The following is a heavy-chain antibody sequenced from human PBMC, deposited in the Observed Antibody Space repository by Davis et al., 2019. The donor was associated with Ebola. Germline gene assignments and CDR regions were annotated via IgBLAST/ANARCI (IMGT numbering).Heavy chain of an antibody. CDR3: ARAPLMVRGWANF. CDR1: GYAFTSYG. D-gene: IGHD3-10*01. J-gene: IGHJ4*02. CDR2: IDPESGRT. Sequence: ASVKVSCKASGYAFTSYGITWVRQAPGQGLEWMGIIDPESGRTNNAQKFQGRVTMNRDTSTGTVHMELSSLTSDDTAVYYCARAPLMVRGWANFWGQGTLVTVSS. V-gene: IGHV1-46*01.